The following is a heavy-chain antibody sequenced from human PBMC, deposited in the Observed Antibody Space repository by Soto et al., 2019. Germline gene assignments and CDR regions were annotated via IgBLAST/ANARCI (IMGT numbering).Heavy chain of an antibody. J-gene: IGHJ4*02. D-gene: IGHD6-13*01. CDR2: IYYSGST. Sequence: QVQLQESGPGLVKPSETLSLTCTVSGGSISSYYWSWIRHPPGKGLEWIGYIYYSGSTNYNPSLKSRVTISVDTSKNQFSLKLSSVTAADTAVYYCARAGRAPTSLWAAAGHYFDYWGQGTLVTVSS. CDR3: ARAGRAPTSLWAAAGHYFDY. V-gene: IGHV4-59*01. CDR1: GGSISSYY.